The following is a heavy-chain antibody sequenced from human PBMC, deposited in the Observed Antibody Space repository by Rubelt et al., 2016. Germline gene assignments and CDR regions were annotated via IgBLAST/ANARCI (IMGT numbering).Heavy chain of an antibody. CDR3: ARSYCSGGSCYYNFDY. CDR2: ISGNNGNT. Sequence: QVQLVQSGAEVKKPGASVKVSCKASGYIFINYGISWVRQAPGQGLEWMGWISGNNGNTNYAQKLQGRVTMTTDTSARTAYMELRSLRSDDTAVYYCARSYCSGGSCYYNFDYWGQGTLVTVSS. CDR1: GYIFINYG. D-gene: IGHD2-15*01. J-gene: IGHJ4*02. V-gene: IGHV1-18*01.